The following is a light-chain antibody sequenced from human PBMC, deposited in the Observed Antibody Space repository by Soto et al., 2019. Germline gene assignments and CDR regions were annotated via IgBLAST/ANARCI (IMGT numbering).Light chain of an antibody. J-gene: IGKJ1*01. Sequence: IGMTQSPATLCASVGDRVTITCRASQSISSWLAWYQQKPGKVPKLLIYDASSLESGVPSTFSGSGSGTEFTLTISSLQPDDFATYYCQQYNSLWTFGQGTKVDIK. V-gene: IGKV1-5*01. CDR3: QQYNSLWT. CDR1: QSISSW. CDR2: DAS.